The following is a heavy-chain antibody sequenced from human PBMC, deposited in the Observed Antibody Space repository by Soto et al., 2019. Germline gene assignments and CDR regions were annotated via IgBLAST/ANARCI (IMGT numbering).Heavy chain of an antibody. CDR2: ISSSSSYI. CDR1: GFTFSSYS. V-gene: IGHV3-21*01. CDR3: ARSDCSSTSCYEGYYYYYMDV. Sequence: GGSLRLSCAASGFTFSSYSMNWVRQAPGKGLEWVSSISSSSSYIYYADSVKGRFTISRDNAKNSLYLQMNSLRAEDTVVYYCARSDCSSTSCYEGYYYYYMDVWGKGTTVTVSS. J-gene: IGHJ6*03. D-gene: IGHD2-2*01.